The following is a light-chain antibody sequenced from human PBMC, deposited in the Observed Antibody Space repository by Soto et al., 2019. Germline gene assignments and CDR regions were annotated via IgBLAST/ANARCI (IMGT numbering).Light chain of an antibody. CDR2: EVT. CDR3: SSYAANKNLI. CDR1: SSGIGGYNY. V-gene: IGLV2-8*01. Sequence: QSALTQPPSASGSLGQSVTISCSGTSSGIGGYNYVSWYQQHPGKAPTLMIYEVTKRPSGVPDRFSGSKSGNTASLTVSGLQAEDEADYYCSSYAANKNLIFGGGTKLTVL. J-gene: IGLJ2*01.